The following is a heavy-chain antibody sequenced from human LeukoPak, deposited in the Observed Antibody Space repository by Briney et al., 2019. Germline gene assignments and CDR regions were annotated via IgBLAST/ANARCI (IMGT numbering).Heavy chain of an antibody. CDR2: IYYSPST. J-gene: IGHJ4*02. D-gene: IGHD4-17*01. CDR1: GGSISSGDYY. Sequence: SXTLSLTCTVSGGSISSGDYYWSWIRQPRGKGLEWIRYIYYSPSTSYNPSLKRRVTISVDTSKNQFSLKLSSVTAADTAVYYCARDLTHYGDFDYWGQGTLVTVSS. CDR3: ARDLTHYGDFDY. V-gene: IGHV4-30-4*08.